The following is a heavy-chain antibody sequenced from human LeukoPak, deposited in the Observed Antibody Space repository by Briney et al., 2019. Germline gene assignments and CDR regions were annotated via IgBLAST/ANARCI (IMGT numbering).Heavy chain of an antibody. Sequence: PSETLSLTCTVSGGSISSYYWSWIRQPPGKGLEWIGYIYYSGSTNYNPSLKSRVTISVDTSKNQFSLKLSSVTAADTAVYYCARRAWNYAFIDYWGQGTLVNVSS. D-gene: IGHD1-7*01. CDR3: ARRAWNYAFIDY. J-gene: IGHJ4*02. CDR1: GGSISSYY. CDR2: IYYSGST. V-gene: IGHV4-59*08.